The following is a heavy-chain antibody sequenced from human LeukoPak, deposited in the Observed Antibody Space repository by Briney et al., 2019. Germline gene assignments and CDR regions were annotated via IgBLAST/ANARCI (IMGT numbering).Heavy chain of an antibody. CDR3: AKDIGRSSYYYFDY. Sequence: PGGPLRLSCAASGFTFSDYGMHWVRQAPGKGLEWVAFIRYDGSDKYYADSVKGRFTISRDNSKNTLYVQMNTLRAEDTAVYYCAKDIGRSSYYYFDYWGQGTLVTVSS. J-gene: IGHJ4*02. D-gene: IGHD6-13*01. CDR2: IRYDGSDK. V-gene: IGHV3-30*02. CDR1: GFTFSDYG.